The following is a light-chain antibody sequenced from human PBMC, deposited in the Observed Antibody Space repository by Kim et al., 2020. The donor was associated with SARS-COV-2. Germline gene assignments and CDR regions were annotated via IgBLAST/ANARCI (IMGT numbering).Light chain of an antibody. CDR3: QRTYSAPPLT. CDR2: SAS. V-gene: IGKV1-27*01. CDR1: QGI. Sequence: DIQLTQSPSSLSASVGDRVTITCRVSQGIMKPRKVPNLLIYSASNLQSGVPSRFSDSGSGADFTLTISSLQPGDVATYYGQRTYSAPPLTFGGGTKVDIK. J-gene: IGKJ4*01.